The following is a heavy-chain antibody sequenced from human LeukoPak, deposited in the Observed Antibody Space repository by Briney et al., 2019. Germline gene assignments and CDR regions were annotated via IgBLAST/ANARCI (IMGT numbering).Heavy chain of an antibody. CDR3: AKDYYGSGSYYWVDY. V-gene: IGHV3-33*06. D-gene: IGHD3-10*01. CDR1: GFPFSSFG. CDR2: IWYDGSNK. Sequence: GGSLRLPCAPSGFPFSSFGMHWVRQAPGKGLEWVAVIWYDGSNKYYADSVKGRFTISRDNSKNTLYLQMNSLRGEDTAVYYCAKDYYGSGSYYWVDYWGQGTLVNVSS. J-gene: IGHJ4*02.